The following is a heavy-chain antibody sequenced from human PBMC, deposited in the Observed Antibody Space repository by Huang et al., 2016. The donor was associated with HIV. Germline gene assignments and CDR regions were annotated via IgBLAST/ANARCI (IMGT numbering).Heavy chain of an antibody. Sequence: QVQLVQSGAEVKKPGSSVKVSCKASGGTFSSYAISWVRQAPGQGLDWMGGIIPIFVTANDAQKFQGRGTIPADESTSTAYMELSSLRSEDTAVYYCARARGYYDSSVSYYFDYWGQGTLVTVSS. J-gene: IGHJ4*02. CDR1: GGTFSSYA. CDR3: ARARGYYDSSVSYYFDY. D-gene: IGHD3-22*01. CDR2: IIPIFVTA. V-gene: IGHV1-69*13.